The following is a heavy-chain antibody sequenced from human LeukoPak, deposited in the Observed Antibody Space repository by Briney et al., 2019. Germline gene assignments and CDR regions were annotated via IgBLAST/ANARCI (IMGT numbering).Heavy chain of an antibody. CDR2: IYYSGST. V-gene: IGHV4-59*11. J-gene: IGHJ6*03. CDR3: ARVHRTYYDFWSGVHYYYYMDV. Sequence: PSETLSLTCTVSGGSISSHYWSWIRQPPGKGLEWIGYIYYSGSTNYNPSLKSRVTISVDTSKNQFSLKLSSVTAADTAVYYCARVHRTYYDFWSGVHYYYYMDVWGKGTTVTVSS. D-gene: IGHD3-3*01. CDR1: GGSISSHY.